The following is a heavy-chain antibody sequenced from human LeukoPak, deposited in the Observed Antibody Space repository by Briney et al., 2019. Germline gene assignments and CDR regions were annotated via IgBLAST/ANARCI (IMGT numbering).Heavy chain of an antibody. CDR1: GGTFSSYA. CDR2: IIPIFGTA. D-gene: IGHD2-2*01. CDR3: ARAYIGAPPYQLPHYYYYYMDV. J-gene: IGHJ6*03. V-gene: IGHV1-69*13. Sequence: ASVKVSCKASGGTFSSYAISWVRQAPGQGLEWMGGIIPIFGTANYAQKFQGRVTITADESTSTAYMELSSLRSEDTAVYYCARAYIGAPPYQLPHYYYYYMDVWGKGTTVTISS.